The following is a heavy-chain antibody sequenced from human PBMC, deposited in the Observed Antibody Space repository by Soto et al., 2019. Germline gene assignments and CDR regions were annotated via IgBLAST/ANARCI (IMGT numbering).Heavy chain of an antibody. D-gene: IGHD4-17*01. CDR1: GFTFSSFD. Sequence: GGSLRFSCATSGFTFSSFDMDWVRQAPGKGLEWVSSIHRASTYIYYADSVRGRFTISRDNAKSSLYLQMNSLTVEDTAVYYCARRAVTTYHFFDYWGQGALVTV. V-gene: IGHV3-21*06. CDR3: ARRAVTTYHFFDY. J-gene: IGHJ4*02. CDR2: IHRASTYI.